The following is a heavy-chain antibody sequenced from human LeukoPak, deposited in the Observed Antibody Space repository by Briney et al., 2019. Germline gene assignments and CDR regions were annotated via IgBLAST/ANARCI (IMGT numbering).Heavy chain of an antibody. CDR3: ARQGPGYCGSTSCYGVAY. CDR2: INTNAGNP. J-gene: IGHJ4*02. CDR1: GYTFTSYA. Sequence: ASVKVSRKASGYTFTSYAMNCVRQAPGQGPEWMRWINTNAGNPTYAQGFTGRFVFSLDTSVTTSYLQISSLKADDTAVYYWARQGPGYCGSTSCYGVAYWGQGTLVTVSS. D-gene: IGHD2-2*01. V-gene: IGHV7-4-1*02.